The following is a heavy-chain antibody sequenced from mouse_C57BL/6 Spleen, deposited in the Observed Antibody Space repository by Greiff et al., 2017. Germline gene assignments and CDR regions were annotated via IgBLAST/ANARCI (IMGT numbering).Heavy chain of an antibody. V-gene: IGHV1-39*01. CDR2: INPNYGTT. J-gene: IGHJ4*01. CDR3: ARSYYRNLNYAMDY. D-gene: IGHD2-5*01. Sequence: EVQLQQSGPELVKPGASVKISCKASGYSFTDYNMNWVKQSNRKSLEWIGVINPNYGTTSYNQKFKGKATLTVDQSSSTAYMPLNSLTSEDSAVYYGARSYYRNLNYAMDYWCQGTSVTVSS. CDR1: GYSFTDYN.